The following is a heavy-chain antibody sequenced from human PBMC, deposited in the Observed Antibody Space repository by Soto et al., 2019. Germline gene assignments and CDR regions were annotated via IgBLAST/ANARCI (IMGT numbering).Heavy chain of an antibody. V-gene: IGHV3-30-3*01. CDR2: ISYDGSNK. J-gene: IGHJ2*01. D-gene: IGHD4-4*01. CDR3: ARPLWRDDYNWGYFDL. Sequence: QVQLVESGGGVVQPGRSLRLSCAASGFTFSSYAMHWVRQAPGKGLEWVAVISYDGSNKYYADSVKRRFTIARDNSKNTMYLQINSQRTEDTAVYYCARPLWRDDYNWGYFDLWGRGTLFTVSS. CDR1: GFTFSSYA.